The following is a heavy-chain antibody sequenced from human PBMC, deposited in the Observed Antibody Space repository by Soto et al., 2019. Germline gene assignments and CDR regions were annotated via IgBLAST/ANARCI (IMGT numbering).Heavy chain of an antibody. V-gene: IGHV3-13*01. D-gene: IGHD3-16*01. CDR3: ARALRGRYYYYYGMDV. CDR2: IGTAGDT. Sequence: EVQLVESGGGLVQPGGSLRLSCAASGFTFSSYDMHWVRQATGKGLEWVSAIGTAGDTYYPGSVKGRFTISSENAKNSLYLQMNSLRAEDTAVYYCARALRGRYYYYYGMDVWGQGTTVTVSS. CDR1: GFTFSSYD. J-gene: IGHJ6*02.